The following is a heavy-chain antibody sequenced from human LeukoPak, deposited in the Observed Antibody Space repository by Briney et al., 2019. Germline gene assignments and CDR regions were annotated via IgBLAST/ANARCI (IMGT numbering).Heavy chain of an antibody. CDR3: AKSTYDSSGYYYGNDAFDM. Sequence: GGSLRLSSAASGFTFSNYWMSWVRQAPGKGLEWVSGVSGSGGNTYYADSVRGRFTISRDNSKNTLYLQMNSLRAEDTAVYHCAKSTYDSSGYYYGNDAFDMWGQGTMVTVSS. CDR2: VSGSGGNT. J-gene: IGHJ3*02. V-gene: IGHV3-23*01. CDR1: GFTFSNYW. D-gene: IGHD3-22*01.